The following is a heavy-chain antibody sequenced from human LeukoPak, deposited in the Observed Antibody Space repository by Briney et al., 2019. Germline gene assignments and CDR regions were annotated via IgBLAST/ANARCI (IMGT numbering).Heavy chain of an antibody. D-gene: IGHD3-16*01. CDR1: GFTFSSYS. CDR2: ISSSSSYI. Sequence: KPGGSLRLSCAASGFTFSSYSMNWVRQAPGKGLEWVSSISSSSSYIYYADSVKGRFTISRDNAKNSLYLQMNSLRAEDTAAYYCASHPSPGGIDPWGQGTLVTVSS. CDR3: ASHPSPGGIDP. V-gene: IGHV3-21*01. J-gene: IGHJ5*02.